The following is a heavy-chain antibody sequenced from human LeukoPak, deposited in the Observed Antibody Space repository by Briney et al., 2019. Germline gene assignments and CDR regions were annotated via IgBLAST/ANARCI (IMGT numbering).Heavy chain of an antibody. Sequence: GGSLRLSCAASGFIVSSNYMNWVRQPPGKGLEWVSIIYSGGTTYYAASVKGRFTISRDDSRNTLFLQMNNLRAEDTAVYYCARGGEDSQLWFEPKQYYFDYWGQGTLVTVSS. CDR1: GFIVSSNY. D-gene: IGHD5-18*01. CDR2: IYSGGTT. CDR3: ARGGEDSQLWFEPKQYYFDY. J-gene: IGHJ4*02. V-gene: IGHV3-53*01.